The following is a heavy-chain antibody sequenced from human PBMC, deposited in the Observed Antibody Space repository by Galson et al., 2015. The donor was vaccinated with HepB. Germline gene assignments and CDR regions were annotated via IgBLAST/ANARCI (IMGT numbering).Heavy chain of an antibody. V-gene: IGHV1-18*01. CDR2: ISAYNGNT. D-gene: IGHD6-13*01. Sequence: QSGAEVKKPGASVKVSCKASGYTFTSYGISWVRQAPGQGLEWMGWISAYNGNTNYAQKLQGRVTMTTDTSTSTAYMELRSLRSDDTAVYYCARDPPYSSSWSNPEYYYYGMDVWGQGTTVTVSS. J-gene: IGHJ6*02. CDR1: GYTFTSYG. CDR3: ARDPPYSSSWSNPEYYYYGMDV.